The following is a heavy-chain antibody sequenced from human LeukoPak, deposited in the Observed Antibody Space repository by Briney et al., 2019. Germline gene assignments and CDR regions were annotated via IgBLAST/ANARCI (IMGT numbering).Heavy chain of an antibody. V-gene: IGHV4-34*01. CDR3: ARVGDSGGFDP. D-gene: IGHD2-21*01. CDR1: GGSFSGYY. Sequence: KPSETLSLTCAVYGGSFSGYYWSWIRQPPGKGLEWIGEINHSGSTNYNPSLKSRVTISVDTSKNQFSLELSSVTAADTAVYYCARVGDSGGFDPWGQGTPVTVSS. CDR2: INHSGST. J-gene: IGHJ5*02.